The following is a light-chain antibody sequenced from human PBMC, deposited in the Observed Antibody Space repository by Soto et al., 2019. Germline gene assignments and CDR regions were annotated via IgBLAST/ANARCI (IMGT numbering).Light chain of an antibody. CDR2: EVS. Sequence: QSALTQPASVSGSPGQSITISCTGTSSDVGGSDSLSWYQQQPGKAPKLMIYEVSNRPSGVSNRFSGSKSGNTASLTISGLXAGDEADYYCSSYTSSSTRYLFGTGTKVTVL. V-gene: IGLV2-14*01. CDR3: SSYTSSSTRYL. J-gene: IGLJ1*01. CDR1: SSDVGGSDS.